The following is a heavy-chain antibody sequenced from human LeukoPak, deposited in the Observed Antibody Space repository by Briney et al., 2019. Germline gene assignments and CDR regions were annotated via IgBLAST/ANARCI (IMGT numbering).Heavy chain of an antibody. J-gene: IGHJ6*02. Sequence: PGGSLRLSCAASGFTFSRYAMSWVRQAPGKGLEWVSGISGGGVSTYPADSVKGRFTISRDSSKNTLSLQMNSLRGDDTAVYYCAKAIVVAGKSLYYYGMDVWGQGTTVTVSS. V-gene: IGHV3-23*01. D-gene: IGHD6-19*01. CDR3: AKAIVVAGKSLYYYGMDV. CDR1: GFTFSRYA. CDR2: ISGGGVST.